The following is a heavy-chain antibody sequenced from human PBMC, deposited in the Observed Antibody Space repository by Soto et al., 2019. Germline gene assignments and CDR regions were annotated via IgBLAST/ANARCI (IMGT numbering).Heavy chain of an antibody. V-gene: IGHV1-8*01. J-gene: IGHJ5*02. Sequence: ASVKVSCKASGYTFTSYDINWVRQATGQGLEWMGWMNTNSGNTGYAQKFQGRVTMTRNTSISTAYMELSSLRSEDTAVYYCARTVLYYDFWSGYYTNNWFDPWGQGTLVTVS. CDR3: ARTVLYYDFWSGYYTNNWFDP. CDR1: GYTFTSYD. CDR2: MNTNSGNT. D-gene: IGHD3-3*01.